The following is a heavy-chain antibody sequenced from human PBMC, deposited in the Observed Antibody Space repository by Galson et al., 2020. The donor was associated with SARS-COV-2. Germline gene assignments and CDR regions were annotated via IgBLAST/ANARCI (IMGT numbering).Heavy chain of an antibody. D-gene: IGHD3-22*01. CDR2: IYYSGST. CDR1: GGSISSYY. Sequence: ASETLSLTCTVSGGSISSYYWSWIRQPPGKGLEWIGSIYYSGSTNYNPSLKSRVTISVDTSKNQFSLKLSSVTAADTAVYYCARELKADYYDSSGYLDAFDIWGQGTMVTVSS. J-gene: IGHJ3*02. V-gene: IGHV4-59*01. CDR3: ARELKADYYDSSGYLDAFDI.